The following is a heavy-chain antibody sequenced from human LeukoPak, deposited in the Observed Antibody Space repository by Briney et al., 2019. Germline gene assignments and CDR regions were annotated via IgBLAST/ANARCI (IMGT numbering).Heavy chain of an antibody. V-gene: IGHV4-39*01. J-gene: IGHJ4*02. D-gene: IGHD3-22*01. CDR3: ARHVEYYDSSGYPG. CDR2: IYYSGST. CDR1: GGSISSSSYY. Sequence: SETLSLTCTVSGGSISSSSYYWGWIRQPPGKGLEWIGSIYYSGSTYYNPSLKSRVTISVDTSKNQLSLKLSSVTAADTAVYYCARHVEYYDSSGYPGWGQGTLVTVSS.